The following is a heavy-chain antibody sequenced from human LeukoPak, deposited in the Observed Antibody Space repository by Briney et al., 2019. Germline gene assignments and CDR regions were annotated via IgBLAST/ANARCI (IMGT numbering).Heavy chain of an antibody. V-gene: IGHV3-64*04. D-gene: IGHD1-1*01. Sequence: GGSLRLSCSASGFTFSTSVMHWVRQTPGKGLEYVSVISSDGSPYYADAVKGRFTISRDNSKNTLYLQMYSLRAEDTAIYYCAKAPPYTKYFDYWGQGTLLTVSS. CDR1: GFTFSTSV. CDR3: AKAPPYTKYFDY. CDR2: ISSDGSP. J-gene: IGHJ4*02.